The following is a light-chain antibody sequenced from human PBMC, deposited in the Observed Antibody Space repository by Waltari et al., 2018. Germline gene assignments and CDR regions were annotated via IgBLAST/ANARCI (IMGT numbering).Light chain of an antibody. V-gene: IGKV3-20*01. CDR1: QSVRSSY. Sequence: EIVLTQSPATLSLSPWESATLPFRASQSVRSSYLDWYQQKPGQAPRRLIYGASSRDTGIPDRFSGSGSGTDFTLTISRVEPEDVAVYYCQQYSSSPWTFGQGTKVEIK. J-gene: IGKJ1*01. CDR3: QQYSSSPWT. CDR2: GAS.